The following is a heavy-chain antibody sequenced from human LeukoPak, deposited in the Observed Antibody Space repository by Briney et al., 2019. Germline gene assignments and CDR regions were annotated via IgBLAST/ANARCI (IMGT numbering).Heavy chain of an antibody. CDR1: GFTFSSYD. V-gene: IGHV3-13*01. CDR2: IGTAGDT. D-gene: IGHD3-22*01. Sequence: GGSLRLSCAASGFTFSSYDMHWVRQATGKGLEWVSAIGTAGDTYYPGSVKGRFTISRENAKNSLYLQMNSLRAGDTAVYYCARTAYYYDSSGSHDAFDIWGQGTMVTVSS. J-gene: IGHJ3*02. CDR3: ARTAYYYDSSGSHDAFDI.